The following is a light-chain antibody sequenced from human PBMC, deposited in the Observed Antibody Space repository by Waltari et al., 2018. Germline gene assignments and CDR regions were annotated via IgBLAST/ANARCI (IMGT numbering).Light chain of an antibody. CDR2: GAS. CDR3: QQYNDWPGLT. J-gene: IGKJ4*01. V-gene: IGKV3-15*01. CDR1: QYVSGK. Sequence: EIVMTQSPATLSVSPGERVNLSCRASQYVSGKLAWYQQKPGLAPRLLISGASTRATGGPARFSGSGSVTEFTLTISSLQSEDFAVYYCQQYNDWPGLTFGGGTRVEIK.